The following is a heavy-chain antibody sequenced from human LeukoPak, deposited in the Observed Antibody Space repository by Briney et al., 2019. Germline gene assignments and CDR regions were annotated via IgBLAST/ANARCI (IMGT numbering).Heavy chain of an antibody. CDR1: GYKFTNYG. CDR2: ISPYNGNT. V-gene: IGHV1-18*01. CDR3: AREGKTGWFGGHFDY. D-gene: IGHD3-10*01. Sequence: ASVKVSCKASGYKFTNYGISWVRQAPGQGLEWMGWISPYNGNTIYAQKLQGRVTMTTDTSTSTAYMELSRLRSDDTAVYYCAREGKTGWFGGHFDYWGQGTLVTVSS. J-gene: IGHJ4*02.